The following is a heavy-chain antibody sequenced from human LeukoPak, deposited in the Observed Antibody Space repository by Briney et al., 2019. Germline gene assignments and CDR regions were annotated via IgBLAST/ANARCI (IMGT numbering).Heavy chain of an antibody. CDR3: ARDPHYGSGSYYPSDYYFDY. CDR1: GFTFTSYA. D-gene: IGHD3-10*01. V-gene: IGHV3-30*04. Sequence: GGSLRLSCAASGFTFTSYAMGWVRQAPGKGLEWVAVISYDGSNKYYADSVKGRFTISRDNSKNTLYLQMNSLRAEDTAVYYCARDPHYGSGSYYPSDYYFDYWGQGTLVTVSS. J-gene: IGHJ4*02. CDR2: ISYDGSNK.